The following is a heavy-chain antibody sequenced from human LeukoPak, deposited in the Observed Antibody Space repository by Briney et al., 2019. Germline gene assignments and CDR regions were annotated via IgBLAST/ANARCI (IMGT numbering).Heavy chain of an antibody. CDR2: IIPIFGTA. D-gene: IGHD4-17*01. V-gene: IGHV1-69*13. CDR3: ARDRWTTVTYQYWYFDL. CDR1: GGTFSSYA. J-gene: IGHJ2*01. Sequence: SVKVSCKASGGTFSSYAISWVRQAPGQGLEWMGGIIPIFGTANYAQKFQGRVTITADESTSTAYMELSSLRSDDTAMYYCARDRWTTVTYQYWYFDLWGRGTLVTVSS.